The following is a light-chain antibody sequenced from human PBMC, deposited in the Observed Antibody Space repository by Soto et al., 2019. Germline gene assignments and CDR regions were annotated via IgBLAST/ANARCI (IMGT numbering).Light chain of an antibody. CDR1: QSIGRF. CDR3: QQCYMGWT. CDR2: DAS. V-gene: IGKV1-5*01. Sequence: IQIAPSPSTLSAPVGARVTITCRASQSIGRFLAWYQHQPGKAPKLLIYDASTLESGVPSRFSGTGSGTEFTFSITSLQPEDFGTYYCQQCYMGWTFGQGTKVDIK. J-gene: IGKJ1*01.